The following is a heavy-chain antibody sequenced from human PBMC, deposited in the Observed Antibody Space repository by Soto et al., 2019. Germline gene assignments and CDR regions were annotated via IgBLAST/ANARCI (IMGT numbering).Heavy chain of an antibody. J-gene: IGHJ6*02. CDR2: INHSGST. CDR1: GGSFSGYY. Sequence: SETLSLTCAVYGGSFSGYYWSWIRQPPGKGLEWIGEINHSGSTNYNPSLKSRVTISVDTSKNQFSLKLSSVTAADTAVYYCARGIAVAGTDGFYYYGMDVWGQGTTVTVS. V-gene: IGHV4-34*01. D-gene: IGHD6-19*01. CDR3: ARGIAVAGTDGFYYYGMDV.